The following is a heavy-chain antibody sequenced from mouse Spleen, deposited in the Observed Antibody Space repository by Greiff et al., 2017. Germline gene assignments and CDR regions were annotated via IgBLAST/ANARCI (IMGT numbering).Heavy chain of an antibody. Sequence: QVQLKESGPGLVQPSQSLSITCTVSGFSLTSYGVHWVRQSPGKGLEWLGVIWSGGSTDYNAAFISRLSISKDNSKSQVFFKMNSLQADDTAIYYCARPYYRYDDAMDYWGQGTSVTVSS. CDR1: GFSLTSYG. D-gene: IGHD2-14*01. V-gene: IGHV2-2*01. CDR2: IWSGGST. CDR3: ARPYYRYDDAMDY. J-gene: IGHJ4*01.